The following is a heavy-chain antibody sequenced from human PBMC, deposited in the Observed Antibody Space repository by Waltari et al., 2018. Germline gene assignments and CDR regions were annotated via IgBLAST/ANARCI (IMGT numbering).Heavy chain of an antibody. CDR2: IYHSGST. J-gene: IGHJ4*02. CDR3: ARVIAAAGYFDY. D-gene: IGHD6-13*01. V-gene: IGHV4-4*02. Sequence: QVQLQESGPGLVKPSGTLSLTCPVSGCPISSRNWLRWVRQPPGKGLEWIGEIYHSGSTNYNPSLKSRVTISVDKSKNQFSLKLSSVTAADTAVYYCARVIAAAGYFDYWGQGTLVTVSS. CDR1: GCPISSRNW.